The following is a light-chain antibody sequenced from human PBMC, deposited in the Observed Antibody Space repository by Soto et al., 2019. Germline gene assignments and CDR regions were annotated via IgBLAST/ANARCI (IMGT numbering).Light chain of an antibody. CDR1: QSISTY. CDR3: QHSYSSPPWT. CDR2: RAS. J-gene: IGKJ1*01. Sequence: DIQMTQSPSSLSASVGDRVTISCRASQSISTYLNWYQQKPGTAPRLLIYRASTVKTGVPPRFSGSGSVRDFTLTISSLRPDDIATYFCQHSYSSPPWTFGPGTKVEVK. V-gene: IGKV1-39*01.